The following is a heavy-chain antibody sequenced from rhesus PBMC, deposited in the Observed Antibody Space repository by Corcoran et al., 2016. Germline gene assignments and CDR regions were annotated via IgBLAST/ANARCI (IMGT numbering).Heavy chain of an antibody. J-gene: IGHJ6*01. CDR2: SGSGGSN. D-gene: IGHD4-23*01. V-gene: IGHV4S14*01. CDR3: ARLHTVHYGLDS. CDR1: GYSISSGYY. Sequence: QVQLQESGPGLVKPSETLSLTCAVSGYSISSGYYWGWIRQPPGKGLEWIGQSGSGGSNDLNPSLKSRVTLSVDTSKNQFSLKLSSVTAADTAVYYCARLHTVHYGLDSWGQGVVVTVSS.